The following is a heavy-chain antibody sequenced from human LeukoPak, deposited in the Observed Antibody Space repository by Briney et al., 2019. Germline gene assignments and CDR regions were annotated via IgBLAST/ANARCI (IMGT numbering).Heavy chain of an antibody. V-gene: IGHV4-38-2*02. J-gene: IGHJ3*02. CDR2: ISHGGAAPDSVTT. Sequence: SSETLSLTCTVSGDSVSRGYYCGWTRQPPGKGLEWIGSISHGGAAPDSVTTFYNPTHKSRVTMSVDTSKNQFSLRLTSVTAADTALYFCANRLLRSGTGAFDIWGQGTVVIVSS. CDR1: GDSVSRGYY. CDR3: ANRLLRSGTGAFDI. D-gene: IGHD1-1*01.